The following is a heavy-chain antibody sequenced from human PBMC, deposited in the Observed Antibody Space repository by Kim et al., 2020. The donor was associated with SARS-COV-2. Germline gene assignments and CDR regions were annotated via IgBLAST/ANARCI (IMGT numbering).Heavy chain of an antibody. J-gene: IGHJ6*02. Sequence: VKGRFTISRDNAKNSLYLQMNSLRAEDTAVYYCARETRFLEWFNYYGMDVWGQGTTVTVSS. D-gene: IGHD3-3*01. CDR3: ARETRFLEWFNYYGMDV. V-gene: IGHV3-48*03.